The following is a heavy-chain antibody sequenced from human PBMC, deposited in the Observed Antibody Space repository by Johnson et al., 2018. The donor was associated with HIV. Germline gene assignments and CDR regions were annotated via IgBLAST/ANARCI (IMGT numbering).Heavy chain of an antibody. V-gene: IGHV3-30*18. CDR2: ISYDGRDA. CDR1: GFTFSSYG. CDR3: AKGGEVWYGAFDF. Sequence: QVQLVESGGGLVPPGGSLRLSCAASGFTFSSYGMHWVRQAPGKGLEWVAVISYDGRDAYYADSVKGRFTISRDNSKNTLYLQMNNLRAEDTAVYYCAKGGEVWYGAFDFWGQGTMAIVSS. J-gene: IGHJ3*01. D-gene: IGHD6-13*01.